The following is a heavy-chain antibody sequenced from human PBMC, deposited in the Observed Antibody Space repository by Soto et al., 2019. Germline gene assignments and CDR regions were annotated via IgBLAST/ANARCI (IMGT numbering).Heavy chain of an antibody. V-gene: IGHV4-59*01. CDR2: IYYSGST. CDR1: GGSISSYY. D-gene: IGHD1-20*01. J-gene: IGHJ4*02. CDR3: ARDHNGPIDY. Sequence: PSETLSLTCTVSGGSISSYYWSWIRQPPGKGLEWIGYIYYSGSTNYNPSLKSRVTISVDTSKNQFSLKLSSVTAADTAVYYCARDHNGPIDYWGQGTLVTVSS.